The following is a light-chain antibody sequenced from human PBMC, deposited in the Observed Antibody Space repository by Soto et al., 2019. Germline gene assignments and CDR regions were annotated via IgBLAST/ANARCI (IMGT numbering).Light chain of an antibody. J-gene: IGKJ4*01. V-gene: IGKV1-39*01. CDR1: QSVSKY. Sequence: DIQVTQSPSSLSASVGDRVTITCRASQSVSKYLNWYQQKPGKAPKLLVYAASSLQSGVPSRFSGSGSGTDFTLTISSLQPEDFATYYCQQFNSPLTFGGGTKVDI. CDR3: QQFNSPLT. CDR2: AAS.